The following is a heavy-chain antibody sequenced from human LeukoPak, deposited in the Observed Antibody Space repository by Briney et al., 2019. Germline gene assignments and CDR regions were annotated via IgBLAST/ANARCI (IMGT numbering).Heavy chain of an antibody. V-gene: IGHV3-53*01. D-gene: IGHD1-26*01. CDR2: IYSGGST. CDR3: ARDNSVGDTAWWFDP. CDR1: GFTVSSNY. J-gene: IGHJ5*02. Sequence: GGSLRLSCAASGFTVSSNYMSWVRQAPGKGLQWVSVIYSGGSTYYADSVKGRFTISRDNSKNTLYLQMNSLRAEDTAVYYCARDNSVGDTAWWFDPWGQGTLVTVSS.